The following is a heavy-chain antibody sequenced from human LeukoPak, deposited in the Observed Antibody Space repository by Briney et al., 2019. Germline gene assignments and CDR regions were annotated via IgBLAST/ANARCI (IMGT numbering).Heavy chain of an antibody. CDR2: ISSSSSYI. CDR1: GFTFSSYS. D-gene: IGHD2-2*01. Sequence: GGSLRLSCAASGFTFSSYSMNWVRQARGKGLEWVSSISSSSSYIYYADSVKGRFTISRDNAKNSLYLQMNSLRAEDTAVYYCARGQYCSSTSCFSYFDYWGQGTLVTVSS. V-gene: IGHV3-21*04. CDR3: ARGQYCSSTSCFSYFDY. J-gene: IGHJ4*02.